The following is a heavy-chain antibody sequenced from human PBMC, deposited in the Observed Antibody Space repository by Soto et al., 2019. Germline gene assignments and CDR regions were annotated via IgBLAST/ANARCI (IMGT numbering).Heavy chain of an antibody. Sequence: GGSLRLSCSASGFTFSGDAVHWVRQAPGKGLEYVSGISSDGGKSYYADSVKGSFTISRDNSKNTLYLQMTSLRPEDTAMYYCVVRGSAFDIWGQGTMVTVSS. CDR2: ISSDGGKS. J-gene: IGHJ3*02. D-gene: IGHD3-10*01. CDR1: GFTFSGDA. CDR3: VVRGSAFDI. V-gene: IGHV3-64D*08.